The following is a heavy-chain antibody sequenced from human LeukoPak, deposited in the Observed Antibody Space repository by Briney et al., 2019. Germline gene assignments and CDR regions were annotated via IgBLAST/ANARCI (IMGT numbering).Heavy chain of an antibody. V-gene: IGHV3-21*01. CDR1: GFTFSSYS. Sequence: GGSLRLSCAASGFTFSSYSMNWVRQAPGKGLEWVSSISSSSSYIYYADSVKGRFTISRDNSKNTLYLQMNSLRAEDTAVYYCAKESIVAARPRGYYFDYWGQGTLVTVSS. CDR3: AKESIVAARPRGYYFDY. J-gene: IGHJ4*02. CDR2: ISSSSSYI. D-gene: IGHD6-6*01.